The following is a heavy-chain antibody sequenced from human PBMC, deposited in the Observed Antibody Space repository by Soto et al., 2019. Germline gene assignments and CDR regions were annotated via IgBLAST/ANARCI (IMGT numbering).Heavy chain of an antibody. V-gene: IGHV3-43*02. D-gene: IGHD1-26*01. CDR1: GFTFDDYA. CDR3: AKDGMWELLGDYFDY. CDR2: ISGDGGST. J-gene: IGHJ4*02. Sequence: GESLKISCAASGFTFDDYAMHWVRQAPGKGLEWVSLISGDGGSTYYADSVKGRFTISRDNSKNSLYLQMNSLRTEDTALYYCAKDGMWELLGDYFDYWGQGTLVTVSS.